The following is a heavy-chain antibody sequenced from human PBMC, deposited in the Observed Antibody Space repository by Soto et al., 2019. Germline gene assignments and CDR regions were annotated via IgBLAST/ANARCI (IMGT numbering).Heavy chain of an antibody. J-gene: IGHJ6*02. D-gene: IGHD3-3*01. CDR1: GGSISSGDYY. CDR3: ARARGDDFWSGYYDYYYYGMDV. Sequence: QVQLQESGPGLVKPSQTLSLTCTVSGGSISSGDYYWSWIRQPPGKGLEWIGYNYYSGSSYYNPSLKSRVTIAVDTSQNQFSLKLSSVTAADTAVYYCARARGDDFWSGYYDYYYYGMDVWGQGTTVTVSS. V-gene: IGHV4-30-4*01. CDR2: NYYSGSS.